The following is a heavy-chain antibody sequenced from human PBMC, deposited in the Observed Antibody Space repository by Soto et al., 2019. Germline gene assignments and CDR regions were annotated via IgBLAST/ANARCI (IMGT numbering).Heavy chain of an antibody. J-gene: IGHJ4*02. D-gene: IGHD5-18*01. Sequence: GDSVQVSCTASGYLFTSYHVHWVRQAPGQGLEWMGIINPNGGDTRYAQKFQGRVTMTRDTSTSTVYMEVSSLRSEDTALYYCARVPYSSGLLLYLAYGGQGNLVSV. CDR1: GYLFTSYH. CDR3: ARVPYSSGLLLYLAY. V-gene: IGHV1-46*01. CDR2: INPNGGDT.